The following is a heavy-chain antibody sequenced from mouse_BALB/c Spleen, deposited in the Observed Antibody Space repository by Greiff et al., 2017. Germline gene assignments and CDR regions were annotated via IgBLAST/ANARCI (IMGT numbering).Heavy chain of an antibody. Sequence: QVQLQQSGAELARPGASVKLSCKASGYTFTDYYINWVKQRTGQGLEWIGEIYPGSGGTNYNEKFKGKATLTADKSSSTAYMQLSSLTSDDSAVYFCARSYYGPDYAMDYWGQGTSVTVSS. CDR2: IYPGSGGT. CDR3: ARSYYGPDYAMDY. J-gene: IGHJ4*01. CDR1: GYTFTDYY. D-gene: IGHD1-2*01. V-gene: IGHV1-77*01.